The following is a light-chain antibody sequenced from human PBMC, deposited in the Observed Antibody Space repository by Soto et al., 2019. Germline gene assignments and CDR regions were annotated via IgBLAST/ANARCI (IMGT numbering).Light chain of an antibody. J-gene: IGKJ2*01. Sequence: EIVMTQSPATLSVSPGERATLSCRASQSVSSNLAWYQQKPGQAPRLLIYGASTRATGIPARFSGSGSGTEFTLTISSLQSEDFAVYYGQQYNNWPPGRYTFGQGTKLEIK. CDR1: QSVSSN. V-gene: IGKV3-15*01. CDR2: GAS. CDR3: QQYNNWPPGRYT.